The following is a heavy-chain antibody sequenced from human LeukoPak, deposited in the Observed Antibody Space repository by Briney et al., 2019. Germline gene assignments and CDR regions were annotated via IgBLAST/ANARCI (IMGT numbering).Heavy chain of an antibody. CDR2: IYSGGST. CDR1: GFTVSSNY. Sequence: PGGSLRLSCAASGFTVSSNYMSWVRQAPGKELEWVSVIYSGGSTYYADSVKGRFTISRDNSRNTLSLQMNSLRAEGTAIYYCAKDVMRCSGGCIWGQGTLVTVSS. J-gene: IGHJ4*02. D-gene: IGHD2-15*01. CDR3: AKDVMRCSGGCI. V-gene: IGHV3-53*01.